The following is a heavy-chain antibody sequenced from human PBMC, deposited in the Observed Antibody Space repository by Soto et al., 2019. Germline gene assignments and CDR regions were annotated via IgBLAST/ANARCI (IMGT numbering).Heavy chain of an antibody. Sequence: LSLTCTVSGGSISSYYWSWIRQPPGKGLEWIGYIYYSGSTNYNPSLKSRVTISVDTSKNQFSLKLSSVTAADTAVYYCARGNSYYYYGMDVWGQGTTVTVSS. V-gene: IGHV4-59*01. D-gene: IGHD1-26*01. CDR1: GGSISSYY. J-gene: IGHJ6*02. CDR2: IYYSGST. CDR3: ARGNSYYYYGMDV.